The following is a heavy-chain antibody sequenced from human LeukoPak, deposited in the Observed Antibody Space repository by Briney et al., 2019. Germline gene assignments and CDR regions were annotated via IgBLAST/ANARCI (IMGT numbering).Heavy chain of an antibody. V-gene: IGHV3-74*01. J-gene: IGHJ4*02. CDR2: INSDGSSI. CDR1: GFTFSTYW. D-gene: IGHD5-18*01. CDR3: ARAPGYSYGYLIDY. Sequence: GGSLRLSCAASGFTFSTYWMHWVRQDPGKGLVWVSRINSDGSSITYADSVKGRFTISRDDAKNTLYLQMNSLRAEDTAVYYCARAPGYSYGYLIDYWGQGTLVTVSS.